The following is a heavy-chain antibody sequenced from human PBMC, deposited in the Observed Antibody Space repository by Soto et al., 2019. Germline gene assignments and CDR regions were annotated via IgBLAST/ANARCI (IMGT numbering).Heavy chain of an antibody. Sequence: QVHLVQSGAEVKKPGASVKVSCKASGYTFTSYGITWVRQAPGQGLEWMGWICAHNGNTDYAQKRQGRVIVTRDTSTSKAYMELRSLISDDTDEYYCAGGRYGDYWGQGALVTVSS. CDR1: GYTFTSYG. CDR3: AGGRYGDY. J-gene: IGHJ4*02. V-gene: IGHV1-18*01. D-gene: IGHD1-1*01. CDR2: ICAHNGNT.